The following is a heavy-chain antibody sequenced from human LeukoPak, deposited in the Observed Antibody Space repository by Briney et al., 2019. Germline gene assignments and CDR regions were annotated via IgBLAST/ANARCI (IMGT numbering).Heavy chain of an antibody. CDR2: IYDSGST. Sequence: SETLSLTCTVSGGSISSYYWSWIRQAPGKGVEWIGYIYDSGSTNYNASLKSRVAISVDTSKNQFSLKVSFVTAADTAVYYCARHRFSGYSHGLFDYWGQGTRVTVSS. CDR3: ARHRFSGYSHGLFDY. J-gene: IGHJ4*02. D-gene: IGHD5-18*01. V-gene: IGHV4-59*08. CDR1: GGSISSYY.